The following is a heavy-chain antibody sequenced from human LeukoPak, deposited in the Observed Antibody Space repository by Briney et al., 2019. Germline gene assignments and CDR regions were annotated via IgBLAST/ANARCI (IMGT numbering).Heavy chain of an antibody. D-gene: IGHD2-2*01. Sequence: GGSLRLSCAASGFIVSGDFMSWVRQAPGKGLVWVSHINSDGSWTSYADSVKGRFTISKDNAKNTAYLQMNNLRAEDTAVYYCVSFYETYWGRGTLVTVSS. CDR1: GFIVSGDF. CDR3: VSFYETY. J-gene: IGHJ4*02. V-gene: IGHV3-74*01. CDR2: INSDGSWT.